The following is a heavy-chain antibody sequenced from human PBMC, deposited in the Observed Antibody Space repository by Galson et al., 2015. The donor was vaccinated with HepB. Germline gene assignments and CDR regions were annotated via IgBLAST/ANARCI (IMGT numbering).Heavy chain of an antibody. CDR2: FDPEDGET. CDR1: GYTLTELS. J-gene: IGHJ4*02. Sequence: SVKVSCKVSGYTLTELSMHWVRQAPGKGLEWMGGFDPEDGETIYAQKFQGRVTMTEDTSTGTAYMELSSLRSEDTAVYYCATDLITYYYDSSGAGRRDHWGQGTLVTVSS. D-gene: IGHD3-22*01. CDR3: ATDLITYYYDSSGAGRRDH. V-gene: IGHV1-24*01.